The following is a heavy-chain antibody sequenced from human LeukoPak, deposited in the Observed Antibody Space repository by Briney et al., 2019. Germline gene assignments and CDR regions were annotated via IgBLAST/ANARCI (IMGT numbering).Heavy chain of an antibody. CDR1: GYTFTSYG. CDR2: ISAYNGNT. V-gene: IGHV1-18*01. CDR3: ARVPGPYSSGWPYFDY. J-gene: IGHJ4*02. D-gene: IGHD6-19*01. Sequence: SVKVSCKASGYTFTSYGISWVRLAPGQGLEWMGWISAYNGNTNYAQKLQGRVTMTTDTSTSTAYTELRSLRSDDTAVYYCARVPGPYSSGWPYFDYWGQGTLVTVSS.